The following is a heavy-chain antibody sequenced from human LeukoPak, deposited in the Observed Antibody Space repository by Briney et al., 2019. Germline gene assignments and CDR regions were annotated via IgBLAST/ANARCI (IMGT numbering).Heavy chain of an antibody. CDR3: ARRTVRATVFDY. CDR1: GGSFSSYY. J-gene: IGHJ4*02. D-gene: IGHD1-26*01. Sequence: SETLSLTCAVSGGSFSSYYWSWIRQPPGKGLEWIGYIYHSGSTDYNPSLKSRVTISVEKSKNQFSLKLSSVTAADTAVYYCARRTVRATVFDYWGQGALVTVSS. V-gene: IGHV4-59*08. CDR2: IYHSGST.